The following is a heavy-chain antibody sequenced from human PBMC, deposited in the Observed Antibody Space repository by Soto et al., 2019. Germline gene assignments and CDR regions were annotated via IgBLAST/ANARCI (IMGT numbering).Heavy chain of an antibody. Sequence: TSETLSLTCTVSGGSIISSSYYWGWIRQPPGKGLEWIGSIYYSGSTYYNPSLKSRVTISVDTSKNQFSLKLSSVTAADTAVYYCARRFDDYSKGEDYYGMDVWGQGTTVTVSS. CDR1: GGSIISSSYY. V-gene: IGHV4-39*01. CDR2: IYYSGST. CDR3: ARRFDDYSKGEDYYGMDV. D-gene: IGHD4-4*01. J-gene: IGHJ6*02.